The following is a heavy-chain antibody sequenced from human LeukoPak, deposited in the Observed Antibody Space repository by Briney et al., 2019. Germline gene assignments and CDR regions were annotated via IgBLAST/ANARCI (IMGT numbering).Heavy chain of an antibody. J-gene: IGHJ4*02. CDR1: GFTVSSNY. V-gene: IGHV3-53*01. D-gene: IGHD6-13*01. Sequence: GGSLRLSCAASGFTVSSNYTSWVRQAPGKGLEWVSVVYSGGSTYYADSVKGRFTISRDNSKNTLYLQMNSLRAEDTAVYYCARAGIAAAGAFDYWGQGTLVTVSS. CDR3: ARAGIAAAGAFDY. CDR2: VYSGGST.